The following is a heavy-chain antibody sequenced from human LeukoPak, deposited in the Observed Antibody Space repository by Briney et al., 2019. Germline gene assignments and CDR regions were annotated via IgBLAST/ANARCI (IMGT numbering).Heavy chain of an antibody. CDR3: ARSPRDSSSWYYFDY. CDR1: GFTFSSYG. CDR2: ISYDGSNK. V-gene: IGHV3-30*03. J-gene: IGHJ4*02. D-gene: IGHD6-13*01. Sequence: GGSLRLSCAASGFTFSSYGMHWVRQAPGKGLEWVAVISYDGSNKYYADSVKGRFTISRDNSKNTLYLQMNSLRAEDTAVYYCARSPRDSSSWYYFDYWGQGTLVTVSS.